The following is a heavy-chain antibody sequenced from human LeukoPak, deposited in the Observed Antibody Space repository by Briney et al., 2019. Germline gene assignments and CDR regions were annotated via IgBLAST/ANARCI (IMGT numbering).Heavy chain of an antibody. D-gene: IGHD3-22*01. J-gene: IGHJ4*02. CDR3: AVRVRQDYYDSSGYLYDY. Sequence: GGSLILSCAASGFTFSDNYMSWVRQAPGKGLEWVSVIYSGGSTYYADSVKGRFTISRDNSKNTLYLQMNSLRAEDTAVYYCAVRVRQDYYDSSGYLYDYWGQGTLVTVSS. V-gene: IGHV3-53*01. CDR1: GFTFSDNY. CDR2: IYSGGST.